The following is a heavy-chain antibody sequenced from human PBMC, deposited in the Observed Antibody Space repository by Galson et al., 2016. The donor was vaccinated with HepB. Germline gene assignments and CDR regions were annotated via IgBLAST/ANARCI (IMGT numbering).Heavy chain of an antibody. CDR2: ISYDGSNK. Sequence: SLRLSCAVSAFTFNNYAMHWVRQAPGKGLEWVAFISYDGSNKYYSDSVKGRFTISRDNAKNTVHLQMNSLRAEDTAIYYCTRDDSYGLDVWGQGTTVTVSS. CDR1: AFTFNNYA. V-gene: IGHV3-30-3*01. D-gene: IGHD2-21*02. J-gene: IGHJ6*02. CDR3: TRDDSYGLDV.